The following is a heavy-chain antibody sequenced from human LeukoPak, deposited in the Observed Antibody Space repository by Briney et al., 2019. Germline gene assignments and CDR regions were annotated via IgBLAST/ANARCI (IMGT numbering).Heavy chain of an antibody. CDR2: IYHSGNT. J-gene: IGHJ6*03. CDR3: AGSPSSDYGDYFSRYYYYMDV. CDR1: GYSISSGYY. Sequence: SETLSLTCTVSGYSISSGYYWAWIRQPPGKGLQWIGNIYHSGNTYYNPSLKSRVSISVDTSKNQFSLKLSSVTAADTAVYYCAGSPSSDYGDYFSRYYYYMDVWGKGTTVTISS. V-gene: IGHV4-38-2*02. D-gene: IGHD4-17*01.